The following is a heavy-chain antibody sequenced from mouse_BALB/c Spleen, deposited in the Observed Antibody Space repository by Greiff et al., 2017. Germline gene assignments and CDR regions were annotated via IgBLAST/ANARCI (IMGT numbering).Heavy chain of an antibody. CDR2: ISYSGST. J-gene: IGHJ4*01. V-gene: IGHV3-2*02. CDR3: ARNGRAMDY. D-gene: IGHD1-1*01. Sequence: EVQLQQSGPGLVKPSQSLSLTCTVTGYSITSDYAWNWIRQFPGNKLEWMGYISYSGSTSYNPSLKSRISITRDTSKNQFFLQLNSVTTEDTATYYCARNGRAMDYWGQGTSVTVSS. CDR1: GYSITSDYA.